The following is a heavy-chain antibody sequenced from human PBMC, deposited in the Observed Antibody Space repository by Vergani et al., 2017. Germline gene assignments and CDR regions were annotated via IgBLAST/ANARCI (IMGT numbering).Heavy chain of an antibody. Sequence: EVQLVESGGGLVKPGGSLRLSCAASGFTFSSYSMNWVRQAPGKGLEWVSSISSSSSYIYYADSVKGRFTISRDNAKNSLYLQMNSLRGEDTAVYYCARVSGRDFWSGYTYYMDVWGKGTTVTVS. CDR3: ARVSGRDFWSGYTYYMDV. J-gene: IGHJ6*03. CDR1: GFTFSSYS. CDR2: ISSSSSYI. V-gene: IGHV3-21*01. D-gene: IGHD3-3*01.